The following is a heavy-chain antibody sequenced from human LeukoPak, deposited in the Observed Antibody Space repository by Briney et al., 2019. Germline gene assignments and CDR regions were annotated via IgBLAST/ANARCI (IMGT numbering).Heavy chain of an antibody. CDR1: AFTFRIYA. CDR2: INGDGGTT. D-gene: IGHD3-10*01. V-gene: IGHV3-23*01. J-gene: IGHJ6*03. Sequence: GGSLRLSCAASAFTFRIYAMSWVRHPPGEGLEWVSFINGDGGTTHYADSVKGRFNISRDNSKNTVYLQMNSLRADDTAVYYCAKGNYYGSGSFYNPADYYMDVWGKGTTVTVSS. CDR3: AKGNYYGSGSFYNPADYYMDV.